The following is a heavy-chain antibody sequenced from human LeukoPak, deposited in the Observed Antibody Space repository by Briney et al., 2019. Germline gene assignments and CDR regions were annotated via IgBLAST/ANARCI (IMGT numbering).Heavy chain of an antibody. CDR3: TRGATWNFDY. CDR2: TYYRSKWFY. J-gene: IGHJ4*02. D-gene: IGHD1-26*01. V-gene: IGHV6-1*01. Sequence: SQTLSLTCAISGDSVSSNSAAWNWIRQSPSRGLEWLGRTYYRSKWFYNYAVSVKSRITINPGTSKNQFSLQLNSVTPEDTAMYYCTRGATWNFDYWGQGTLVTVSS. CDR1: GDSVSSNSAA.